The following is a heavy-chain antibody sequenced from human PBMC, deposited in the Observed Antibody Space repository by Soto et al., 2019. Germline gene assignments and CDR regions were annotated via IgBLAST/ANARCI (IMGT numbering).Heavy chain of an antibody. J-gene: IGHJ6*02. CDR1: GFTFSSYS. D-gene: IGHD2-15*01. CDR3: ARDRLVAATSAPPYCYYGMDV. V-gene: IGHV3-21*01. Sequence: GGSLRLSCATSGFTFSSYSMNWVRQAPGMGLEWVSSISSSSRYIYYADSVRGRFTISRDNAKNSLYLQINSLRAEDTAVYYCARDRLVAATSAPPYCYYGMDVWGQGTTVTSP. CDR2: ISSSSRYI.